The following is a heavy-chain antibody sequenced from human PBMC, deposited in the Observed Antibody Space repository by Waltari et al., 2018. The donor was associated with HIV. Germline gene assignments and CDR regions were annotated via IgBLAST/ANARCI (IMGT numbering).Heavy chain of an antibody. J-gene: IGHJ4*02. Sequence: EVQLVQSGAEVKKPGESLKISCKGSGYSFTSYWIGWVRQMPGKGLEWLGIILPGAADTRYSPSVQGQVTISADKSISTAYLQWSSLKASDTAMYYCARHRPRFSGSYWGIFDYWGQGTLVTVSS. V-gene: IGHV5-51*01. D-gene: IGHD1-26*01. CDR2: ILPGAADT. CDR3: ARHRPRFSGSYWGIFDY. CDR1: GYSFTSYW.